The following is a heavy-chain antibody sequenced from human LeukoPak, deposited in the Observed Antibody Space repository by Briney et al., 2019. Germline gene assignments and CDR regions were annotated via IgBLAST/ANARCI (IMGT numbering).Heavy chain of an antibody. CDR1: GGSISSYY. Sequence: SETLSLACTVSGGSISSYYWSWLRQPAGKGLEWLGRIYTSGSTNYNPSLKSRVTMSVDTSKNQFSLKLSSVTAADTAVYYCAREETYYYDSSGYWANWFDPWGQGTLVTVSS. CDR3: AREETYYYDSSGYWANWFDP. V-gene: IGHV4-4*07. D-gene: IGHD3-22*01. J-gene: IGHJ5*02. CDR2: IYTSGST.